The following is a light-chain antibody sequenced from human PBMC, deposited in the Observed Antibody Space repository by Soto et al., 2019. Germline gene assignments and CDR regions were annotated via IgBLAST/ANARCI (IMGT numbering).Light chain of an antibody. CDR3: QQRSNWPLT. Sequence: IVMTQSPDTLAVSPGETVTLSCRASQSLSDNLAWYQQKPGQAPRLLIFRASSRASGIPARFSGGGSGTEFTLTISSLEPEDFAVYYCQQRSNWPLTFGGGTKVDIK. J-gene: IGKJ4*01. CDR1: QSLSDN. V-gene: IGKV3-15*01. CDR2: RAS.